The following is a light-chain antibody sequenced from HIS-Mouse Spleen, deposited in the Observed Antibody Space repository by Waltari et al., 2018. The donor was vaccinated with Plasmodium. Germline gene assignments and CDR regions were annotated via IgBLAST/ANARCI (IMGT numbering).Light chain of an antibody. J-gene: IGKJ1*01. CDR1: QSVSSN. CDR3: QQYNNWPRGT. CDR2: VAS. Sequence: DIVMTQSPATLSVSPGERATLSCRASQSVSSNLAWYQQKPGQAPRLLIYVASTRATGIPARFSGSGSGTEFTLTISSMQSEDFAVYYCQQYNNWPRGTFGQGTKVEIK. V-gene: IGKV3-15*01.